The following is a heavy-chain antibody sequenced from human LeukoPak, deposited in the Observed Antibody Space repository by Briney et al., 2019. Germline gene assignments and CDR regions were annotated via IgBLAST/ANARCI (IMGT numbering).Heavy chain of an antibody. V-gene: IGHV3-48*03. CDR2: ISSSGSTI. Sequence: GGSLRLSCAASGFTFSSYEMNWVCQAPGKGLEWVSYISSSGSTIYYADSVKGRFTISRDNAKNSLYLQMNSLRAEDTAVYYCARMAGRGKYSSGWYFDYWGQGTLVTVSS. CDR1: GFTFSSYE. J-gene: IGHJ4*02. D-gene: IGHD6-19*01. CDR3: ARMAGRGKYSSGWYFDY.